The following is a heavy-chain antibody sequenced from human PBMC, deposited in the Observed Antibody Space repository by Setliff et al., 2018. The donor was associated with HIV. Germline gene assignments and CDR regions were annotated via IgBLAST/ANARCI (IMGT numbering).Heavy chain of an antibody. Sequence: LSLTCTVSGGSISTYYWSWIRQPPGKGLEWLGYVSYSGSTNFSPSLESRLAMSVDMSKNHFSLKLRSVTAADTAVYYCARHGHFYDSSSSDAFDIWGHGTMVTVSS. J-gene: IGHJ3*02. D-gene: IGHD3-22*01. V-gene: IGHV4-59*08. CDR1: GGSISTYY. CDR2: VSYSGST. CDR3: ARHGHFYDSSSSDAFDI.